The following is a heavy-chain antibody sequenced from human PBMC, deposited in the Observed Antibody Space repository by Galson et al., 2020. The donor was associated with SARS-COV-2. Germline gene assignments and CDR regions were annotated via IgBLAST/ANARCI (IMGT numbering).Heavy chain of an antibody. CDR2: ISYSGST. Sequence: SETLSLTCTVSGVSISSSSYYWGWLRQPPGKGPEWIGSISYSGSTYYNPSLTSRVTISVDTSKNQFSLKLSSVTAADTAVYYCARRADYYGSGSFDYWGQGTLVTVSS. CDR3: ARRADYYGSGSFDY. D-gene: IGHD3-10*01. J-gene: IGHJ4*02. V-gene: IGHV4-39*01. CDR1: GVSISSSSYY.